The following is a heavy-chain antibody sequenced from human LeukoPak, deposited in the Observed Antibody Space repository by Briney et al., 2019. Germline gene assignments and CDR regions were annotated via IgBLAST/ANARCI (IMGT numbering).Heavy chain of an antibody. Sequence: GASVNFSCKASVYTFINYYMHWVRQAPGQGLEWMGIINPSGGSTRYAQKFQGRVTMTRDTSTSTVYMELSSLRSEDTAVYYCARSYSGTYYAESGVDYWGQGTLVTVSS. CDR3: ARSYSGTYYAESGVDY. D-gene: IGHD1-26*01. V-gene: IGHV1-46*01. J-gene: IGHJ4*02. CDR1: VYTFINYY. CDR2: INPSGGST.